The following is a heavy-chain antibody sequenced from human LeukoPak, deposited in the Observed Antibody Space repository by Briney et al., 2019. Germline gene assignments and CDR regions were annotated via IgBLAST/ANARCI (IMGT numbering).Heavy chain of an antibody. CDR1: GGSISSYY. D-gene: IGHD5-24*01. CDR2: IYYSGST. V-gene: IGHV4-59*01. J-gene: IGHJ5*02. CDR3: ARDGEGYNYRWFDP. Sequence: PSETLSLTCTVSGGSISSYYWSWILQPPGKGLEWIGYIYYSGSTNYNPSLKSRVTISVDTSKNQVSLKLSSVTAADTAVYYCARDGEGYNYRWFDPWGQGTLVTVSS.